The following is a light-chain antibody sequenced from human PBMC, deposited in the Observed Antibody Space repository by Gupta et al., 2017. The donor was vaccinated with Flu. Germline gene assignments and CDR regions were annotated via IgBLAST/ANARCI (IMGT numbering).Light chain of an antibody. V-gene: IGLV1-44*01. CDR1: T. J-gene: IGLJ3*02. Sequence: TFNVDQQLPRTAHKLVIYTNNQRPSGVPDRFSGSKSDTSASLAISGLQSCYYADYYCASWDDILNGGVFGGGTKLTVL. CDR2: TNN. CDR3: ASWDDILNGGV.